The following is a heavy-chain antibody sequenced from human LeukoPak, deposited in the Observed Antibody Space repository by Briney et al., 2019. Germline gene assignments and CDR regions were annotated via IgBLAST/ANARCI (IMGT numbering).Heavy chain of an antibody. CDR1: AYTFTTYY. CDR3: VIAAFDY. V-gene: IGHV1-46*01. CDR2: INPSDGST. D-gene: IGHD2-21*01. Sequence: ASGNVACKASAYTFTTYYLHWVRHAAGQGLEWMAIINPSDGSTSNAQKFQGRVTVTMDTSTSTVNMELSSLRSEDRAVYYRVIAAFDYWGQGTLVTVSS. J-gene: IGHJ4*02.